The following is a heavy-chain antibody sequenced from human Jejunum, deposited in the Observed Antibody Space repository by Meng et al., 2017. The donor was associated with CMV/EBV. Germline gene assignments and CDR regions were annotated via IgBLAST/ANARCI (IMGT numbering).Heavy chain of an antibody. CDR2: ISPYNGNT. CDR1: GYTFMEHG. D-gene: IGHD2-21*02. J-gene: IGHJ4*02. V-gene: IGHV1-18*01. CDR3: ARDSSDDYFDY. Sequence: QVLLVHAGPEVQKPGASVKVSCKTSGYTFMEHGISWVRQAPGQGLEWVGWISPYNGNTDSAQKIQGRVTMTTDTSTSTVYLELKNLKSDDTAIYYGARDSSDDYFDYWGQGTLVTVSS.